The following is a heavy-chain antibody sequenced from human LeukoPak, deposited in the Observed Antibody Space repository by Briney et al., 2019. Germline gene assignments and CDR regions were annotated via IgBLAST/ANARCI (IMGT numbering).Heavy chain of an antibody. D-gene: IGHD3-16*01. CDR1: GFTFSSYA. CDR3: ANAFGDYYYGMDV. CDR2: ISGSGGST. J-gene: IGHJ6*02. Sequence: GGSLRLSCAASGFTFSSYAMSWVRQAPGKGLEWVSAISGSGGSTYYADSVKGRFTISRDNSKNTLYLQMNGLRAEDTAVYYCANAFGDYYYGMDVWGQGTTVTVSS. V-gene: IGHV3-23*01.